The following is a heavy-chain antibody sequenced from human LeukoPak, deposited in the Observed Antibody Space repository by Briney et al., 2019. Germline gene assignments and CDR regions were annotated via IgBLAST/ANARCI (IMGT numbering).Heavy chain of an antibody. D-gene: IGHD4-17*01. V-gene: IGHV1-69*13. CDR2: IIPIFGTA. CDR3: ARDSDDYGDYFWFDP. Sequence: SVKVSCKASGGTFSSYAISWVRQAPGQGLEWMGEIIPIFGTANYAQKFQGRVTITADESTSTAYMELSSLRSEDTAVYYCARDSDDYGDYFWFDPWGQGTLVTVSS. J-gene: IGHJ5*02. CDR1: GGTFSSYA.